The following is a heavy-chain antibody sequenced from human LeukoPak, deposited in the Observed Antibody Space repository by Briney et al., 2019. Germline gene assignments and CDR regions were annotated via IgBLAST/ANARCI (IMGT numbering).Heavy chain of an antibody. CDR3: ARVDYGGNWADY. V-gene: IGHV4-59*08. CDR2: IYYSGST. CDR1: GGSISSYY. Sequence: SETLSLTCTVSGGSISSYYWSWIRQPPGKGLEWIGYIYYSGSTHYNPSLKSRLTISVDTSKNQFSLKLSSVTAADTAVYYCARVDYGGNWADYWGQGILVTVSS. J-gene: IGHJ4*02. D-gene: IGHD4-23*01.